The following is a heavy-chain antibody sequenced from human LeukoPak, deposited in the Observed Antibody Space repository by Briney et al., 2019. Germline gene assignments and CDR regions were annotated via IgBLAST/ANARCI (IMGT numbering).Heavy chain of an antibody. CDR2: TSESGGST. CDR3: ARGNWGPDY. Sequence: GGSLRLSCEASGFTFSSYAMGWVRQAPGKGLEWVSVTSESGGSTHYADSVKGRFTIYRDNSKNTLYLPLDSLGGEGTAVYYCARGNWGPDYWGQGTLVTVSS. CDR1: GFTFSSYA. D-gene: IGHD7-27*01. J-gene: IGHJ4*02. V-gene: IGHV3-23*01.